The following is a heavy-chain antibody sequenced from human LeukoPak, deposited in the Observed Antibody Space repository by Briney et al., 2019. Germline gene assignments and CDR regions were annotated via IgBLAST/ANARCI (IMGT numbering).Heavy chain of an antibody. CDR2: INPSGGST. Sequence: ASVKVSCKASGYTFTSYYMHWVRQAPGQGLEWMGIINPSGGSTSYAQKFQGRVTMTRDTSTSTVYMELSSLRSEDTAVYYCARAHPRQFLEFPRFDYWGQGTLVTVSS. V-gene: IGHV1-46*01. CDR3: ARAHPRQFLEFPRFDY. D-gene: IGHD3-3*01. J-gene: IGHJ4*02. CDR1: GYTFTSYY.